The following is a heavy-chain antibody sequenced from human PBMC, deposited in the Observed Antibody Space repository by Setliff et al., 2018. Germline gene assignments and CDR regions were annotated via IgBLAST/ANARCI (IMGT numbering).Heavy chain of an antibody. CDR2: IIPVLGMT. D-gene: IGHD4-17*01. V-gene: IGHV1-69*10. CDR3: ARGPSPTVTPSRLVYFYHMDV. Sequence: SVKVSCKASGDPFNAYGVSWVRQAPGQGLEWMGAIIPVLGMTDYAQKFQGRLTITADQSTTTVYMELSSLRFDDTALYYCARGPSPTVTPSRLVYFYHMDVWGTGTTVTSP. J-gene: IGHJ6*03. CDR1: GDPFNAYG.